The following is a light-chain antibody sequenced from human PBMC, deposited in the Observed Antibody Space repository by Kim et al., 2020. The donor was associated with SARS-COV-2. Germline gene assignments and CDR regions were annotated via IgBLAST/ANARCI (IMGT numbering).Light chain of an antibody. CDR3: QVWDSSSDHVV. V-gene: IGLV3-21*02. J-gene: IGLJ2*01. Sequence: APGETARFTCGGNNIGSKSVHWYQQKPGQAPVLVVYDDSGRPSGIPERFSGSNSGNTATLTISRVAAGDEADYYCQVWDSSSDHVVFGGGTQLTVL. CDR2: DDS. CDR1: NIGSKS.